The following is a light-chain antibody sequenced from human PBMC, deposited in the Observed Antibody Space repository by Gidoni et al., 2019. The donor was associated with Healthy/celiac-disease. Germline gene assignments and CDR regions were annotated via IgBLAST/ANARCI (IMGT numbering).Light chain of an antibody. J-gene: IGKJ2*01. CDR1: QSVSSSY. CDR3: QRYGSSPYT. V-gene: IGKV3-20*01. CDR2: GAS. Sequence: EIVLTQSPGTLSLSPGERATLSCRASQSVSSSYLAWYQQKPGQAPRLLIDGASSRATGIPDRVSGSGSGSDLTITSSRLEAEDFAVYYCQRYGSSPYTFGQGTKLEIK.